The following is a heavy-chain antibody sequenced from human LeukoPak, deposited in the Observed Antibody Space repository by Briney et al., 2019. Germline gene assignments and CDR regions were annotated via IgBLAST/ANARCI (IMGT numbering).Heavy chain of an antibody. CDR3: ARQGYHDYVWGSYEIDI. V-gene: IGHV4-34*01. CDR2: INHSGST. CDR1: GGSFSGYY. J-gene: IGHJ3*02. Sequence: SETLSLTCAVYGGSFSGYYWSWIRQPPGEGLEWIGEINHSGSTNYNPSLKSRVTISVDTSKNQFSLKLSSVTAADTAVYYCARQGYHDYVWGSYEIDIWGQGTMVTVSS. D-gene: IGHD3-16*01.